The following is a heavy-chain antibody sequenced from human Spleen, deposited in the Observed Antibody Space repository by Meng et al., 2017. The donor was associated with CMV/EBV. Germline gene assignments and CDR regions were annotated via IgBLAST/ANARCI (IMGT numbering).Heavy chain of an antibody. CDR3: ARGEKYYSDTSGYYSDDAFDI. D-gene: IGHD3-22*01. CDR2: IIPVFGEA. Sequence: SVKVSCKASGGSFSSYKINWVRQAPGQGLEWMGGIIPVFGEANYGEKFQGRVTITTDESTTVVYMELTRLRSEDTAVYYCARGEKYYSDTSGYYSDDAFDIWGRGTMVTVSS. J-gene: IGHJ3*02. CDR1: GGSFSSYK. V-gene: IGHV1-69*05.